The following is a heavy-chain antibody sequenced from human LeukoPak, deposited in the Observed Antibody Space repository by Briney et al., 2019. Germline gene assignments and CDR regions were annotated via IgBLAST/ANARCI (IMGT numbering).Heavy chain of an antibody. J-gene: IGHJ6*03. CDR2: INHSGST. CDR1: GGSFSGYY. CDR3: ASLAAARRDYYYYYYMDV. V-gene: IGHV4-34*01. Sequence: SETLSLTCAVYGGSFSGYYWSWIRQPPGKGLEWIGEINHSGSTNYNPSLKSRVTISVDTSKNQFSLKLSSVTAADTAVYYCASLAAARRDYYYYYYMDVWGKGTTVTVSS. D-gene: IGHD6-13*01.